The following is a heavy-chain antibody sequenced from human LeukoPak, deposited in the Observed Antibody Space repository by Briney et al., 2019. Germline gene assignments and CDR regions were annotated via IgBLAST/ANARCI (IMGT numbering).Heavy chain of an antibody. J-gene: IGHJ3*02. CDR1: GDTSGTYI. V-gene: IGHV1-69*13. CDR2: VMPMFGTP. Sequence: SVKVSCNASGDTSGTYIISWVRQAPGQGFEWMGGVMPMFGTPSYAQKFQDRVTITADESTSTAYMELSSLTSDDTAVYYCARDSAQYESSGFDAFDIWGQGTTVTVSS. CDR3: ARDSAQYESSGFDAFDI. D-gene: IGHD3-22*01.